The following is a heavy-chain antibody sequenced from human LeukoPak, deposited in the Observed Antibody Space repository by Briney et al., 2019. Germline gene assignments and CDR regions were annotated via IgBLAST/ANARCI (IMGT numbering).Heavy chain of an antibody. V-gene: IGHV4-39*02. CDR3: ARVTSGWHHYYYYYMDV. Sequence: PSETLSLTCTVSGGSIRNSNYYWGRIAQPPGKGLDWIGTIFYSGTTYSNPSHKSRVTISVDTSKNQFSLKLNSVTAADAAVYYCARVTSGWHHYYYYYMDVWGKGTTVTVSS. J-gene: IGHJ6*03. CDR2: IFYSGTT. CDR1: GGSIRNSNYY. D-gene: IGHD6-19*01.